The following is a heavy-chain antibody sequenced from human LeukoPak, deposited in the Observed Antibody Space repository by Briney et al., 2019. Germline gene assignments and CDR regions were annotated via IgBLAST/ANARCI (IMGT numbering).Heavy chain of an antibody. CDR1: GFRFSDYY. CDR2: LDGSGRTI. CDR3: AKMGPYDISTGYYNPAFDY. J-gene: IGHJ4*02. D-gene: IGHD3-9*01. V-gene: IGHV3-23*01. Sequence: GGSLRLSCEASGFRFSDYYMSWIRQAPGKGLEWVSTLDGSGRTIYYTDSVKGRFTISRDNSKNTLYLQMHSLRAEDTAIYYCAKMGPYDISTGYYNPAFDYWGQGTPGTVSS.